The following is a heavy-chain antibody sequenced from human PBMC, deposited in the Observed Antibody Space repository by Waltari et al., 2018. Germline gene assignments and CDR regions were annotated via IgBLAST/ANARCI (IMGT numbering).Heavy chain of an antibody. CDR2: ISSSSSYI. J-gene: IGHJ3*02. Sequence: EVQLVESGGGLVKPGGSLRLSCAASGFTFSSYSMNWVRQAPGKGLEWVSSISSSSSYIYYADSVKGRFTITRDNAKNSLYLQMNSLRAEDTAVYYCARDPAAGPGTDALDIWGQGTMVTVSS. D-gene: IGHD6-13*01. V-gene: IGHV3-21*01. CDR3: ARDPAAGPGTDALDI. CDR1: GFTFSSYS.